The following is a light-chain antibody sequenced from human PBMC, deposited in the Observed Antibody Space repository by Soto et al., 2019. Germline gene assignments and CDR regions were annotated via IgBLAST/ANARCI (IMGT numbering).Light chain of an antibody. Sequence: EVVLTQSPVTLSLSPGERATLSCRTSQSFRGLLAWYQQKPGQAPRLLIYDAYNRATGIPPRFSGSGFGTDFTLTISSLEPEDSAVYYCQQRHMWPITFGQGTQLEIK. J-gene: IGKJ5*01. CDR1: QSFRGL. V-gene: IGKV3-11*01. CDR3: QQRHMWPIT. CDR2: DAY.